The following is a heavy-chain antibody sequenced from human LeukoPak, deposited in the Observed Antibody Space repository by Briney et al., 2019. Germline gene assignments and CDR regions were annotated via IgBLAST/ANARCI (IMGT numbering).Heavy chain of an antibody. D-gene: IGHD2-2*01. V-gene: IGHV3-23*01. CDR2: ISGSGGST. CDR3: TVVPAAMSYYYYYMDV. CDR1: GLIFSSY. Sequence: GGSLRLSCAASGLIFSSYMSWVRQAPGKGLEWVSGISGSGGSTYYADSVKGRFTISRDNSKNTLYLQMNGLRAEDTAVYYCTVVPAAMSYYYYYMDVWGKGTTVTVSS. J-gene: IGHJ6*03.